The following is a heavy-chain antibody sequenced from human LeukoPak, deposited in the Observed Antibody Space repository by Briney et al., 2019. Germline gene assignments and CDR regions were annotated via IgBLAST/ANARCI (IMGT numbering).Heavy chain of an antibody. CDR1: GFSVSGHY. J-gene: IGHJ5*02. D-gene: IGHD3-10*01. CDR2: IHSDSST. CDR3: ARDYYGSGIDFDP. Sequence: HPGGSLRLSCAASGFSVSGHYMNWVRQAPGKGLEWVSVIHSDSSTYYADSVRGRFTISRDNAKNSLYLQMNSLRAEDTAVYYCARDYYGSGIDFDPWGQGTLVTVSS. V-gene: IGHV3-66*01.